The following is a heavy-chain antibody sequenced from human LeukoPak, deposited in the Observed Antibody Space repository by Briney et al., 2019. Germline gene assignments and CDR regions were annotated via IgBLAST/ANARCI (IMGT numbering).Heavy chain of an antibody. Sequence: NPGGSLRLSCAASGFTFSSYSMNWVRQAPGKGLEWVSSISSRGSYIYYADSVKGRFTISRDDAKNSLYLQMNSLRAEDTAVYYCARSLIDYDILTGYYESHYFDYWGQGTLVTVSS. V-gene: IGHV3-21*01. CDR2: ISSRGSYI. CDR1: GFTFSSYS. J-gene: IGHJ4*02. D-gene: IGHD3-9*01. CDR3: ARSLIDYDILTGYYESHYFDY.